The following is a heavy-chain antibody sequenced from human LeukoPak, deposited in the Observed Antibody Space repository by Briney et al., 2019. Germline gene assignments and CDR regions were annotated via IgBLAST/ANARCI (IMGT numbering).Heavy chain of an antibody. CDR3: ASGLRSTGRSGNYFDY. CDR2: IYASGRT. CDR1: GGSISSGSYY. Sequence: SQTLSLTCTVSGGSISSGSYYWSWIRQPAGKGLEWIGRIYASGRTVHNPSLKSRITISSDPSKNHFSLELSSVTAADTAIYFCASGLRSTGRSGNYFDYWGPGTLVAVSS. J-gene: IGHJ4*02. V-gene: IGHV4-61*02. D-gene: IGHD4-17*01.